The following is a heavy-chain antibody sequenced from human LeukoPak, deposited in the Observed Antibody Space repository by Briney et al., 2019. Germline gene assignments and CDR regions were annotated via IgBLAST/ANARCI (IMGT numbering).Heavy chain of an antibody. D-gene: IGHD2-15*01. CDR1: GYTFTGYY. CDR3: ARAGESDRDSCSGGSCYGGPFDY. V-gene: IGHV1-2*02. CDR2: INPNSGGT. J-gene: IGHJ4*02. Sequence: ASVKVSCKASGYTFTGYYMHWVRQAPGQGLEWMGWINPNSGGTNYAQKFQGRVTMTRDTSTSTVYMELSSLRSEDTAVYYCARAGESDRDSCSGGSCYGGPFDYWGQGTLVTVSS.